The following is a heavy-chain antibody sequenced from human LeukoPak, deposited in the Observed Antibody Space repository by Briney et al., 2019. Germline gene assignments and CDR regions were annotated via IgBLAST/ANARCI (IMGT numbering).Heavy chain of an antibody. D-gene: IGHD1-1*01. CDR1: GFKFSSYA. CDR3: AKRTNPGRYAFDI. V-gene: IGHV3-30-3*02. J-gene: IGHJ3*02. CDR2: ISYDGSNK. Sequence: PGGSLRLSCAASGFKFSSYAMHWVRQAPGKGLEWVAVISYDGSNKYYADSVKGRFTISRDNSKNTLYLQMNSLRAEDTAVYYCAKRTNPGRYAFDIWGQGTMVTVSS.